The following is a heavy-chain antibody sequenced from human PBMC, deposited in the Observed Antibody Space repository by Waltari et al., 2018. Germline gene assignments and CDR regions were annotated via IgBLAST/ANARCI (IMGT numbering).Heavy chain of an antibody. CDR2: ISTDGSGA. CDR1: GLTLSSYW. CDR3: ARGPVSGSGSYYVGDY. J-gene: IGHJ4*02. Sequence: EVQLVESGGGLVQPGGSMRLACAASGLTLSSYWMHLVGQVPGKGLVGVSRISTDGSGANYADSVQGRFTSSRDNAKNILYLQMNSLRAEDTAVYYCARGPVSGSGSYYVGDYWGQGTLVTVSS. D-gene: IGHD1-26*01. V-gene: IGHV3-74*01.